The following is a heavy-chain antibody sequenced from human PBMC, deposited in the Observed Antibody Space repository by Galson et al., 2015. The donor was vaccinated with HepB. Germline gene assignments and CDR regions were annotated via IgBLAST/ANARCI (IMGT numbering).Heavy chain of an antibody. V-gene: IGHV1-2*06. CDR2: INPDSGAT. CDR3: ARVDSAMVTDY. J-gene: IGHJ4*02. CDR1: GYTFTGYY. D-gene: IGHD5-18*01. Sequence: SVKVSCKASGYTFTGYYIHWVRQAPGHGLVWMGRINPDSGATNYAQKFQGRVTMTRDTSISTAYMKLSRLRSDDTAVYYCARVDSAMVTDYWGQGTLVTVSS.